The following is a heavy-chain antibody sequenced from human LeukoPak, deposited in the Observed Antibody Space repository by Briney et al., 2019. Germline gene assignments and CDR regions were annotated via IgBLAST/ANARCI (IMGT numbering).Heavy chain of an antibody. Sequence: PRASVKVSCKASGYSFNSYYINWVRQAPGQGLEWMGRIIPVLGIANYAQKFQGRVTITADKSTSTAYMELSSLRSEDTAVYYCARDPGAVAGITIDYWGQGTLVTVSS. D-gene: IGHD6-19*01. CDR3: ARDPGAVAGITIDY. V-gene: IGHV1-69*04. CDR1: GYSFNSYY. J-gene: IGHJ4*02. CDR2: IIPVLGIA.